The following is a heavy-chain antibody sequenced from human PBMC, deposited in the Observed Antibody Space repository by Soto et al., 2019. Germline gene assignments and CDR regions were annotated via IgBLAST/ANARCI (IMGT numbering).Heavy chain of an antibody. D-gene: IGHD3-10*01. CDR3: AREGVHNYTEYYFDY. CDR1: GFTFSYYP. V-gene: IGHV3-21*06. Sequence: LRLSCAASGFTFSYYPLHWVRRAPGKGLEWVSSISGIKNYIRYADSVKGRFTISRDNAKTSLYLQMNSLTAEDTAVYYCAREGVHNYTEYYFDYWGQGTLVTVSS. CDR2: ISGIKNYI. J-gene: IGHJ4*02.